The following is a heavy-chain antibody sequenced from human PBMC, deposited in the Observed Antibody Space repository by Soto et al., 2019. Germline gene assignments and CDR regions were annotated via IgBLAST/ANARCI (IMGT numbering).Heavy chain of an antibody. D-gene: IGHD2-15*01. Sequence: QVRLQQWGAGLLKPSETLSLTCAVYGGSFSGYYWSWIRQPPGKGLEWIGEINHSGSTNYNPSLKSRVTISVDTSKNQFSLKLSSVTAADTAVYYCARGLRYCSGGSCYYLSWFDPWGQGTLVTVSS. J-gene: IGHJ5*02. CDR3: ARGLRYCSGGSCYYLSWFDP. CDR1: GGSFSGYY. V-gene: IGHV4-34*01. CDR2: INHSGST.